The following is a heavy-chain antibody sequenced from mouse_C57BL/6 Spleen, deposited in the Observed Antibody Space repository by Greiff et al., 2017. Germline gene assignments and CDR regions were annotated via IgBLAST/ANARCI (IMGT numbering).Heavy chain of an antibody. D-gene: IGHD2-4*01. J-gene: IGHJ3*01. CDR1: GYTFTSYW. CDR3: AGEGPTLYYEGRSTY. CDR2: INPSNGGT. V-gene: IGHV1-53*01. Sequence: QVQLKQPGTELVKPGASVKLSCKASGYTFTSYWMHWVKQRPGQGLEWIGNINPSNGGTNYNEKFKSKATLTVDKSSSTAYMQLSSLTSEDSAVYYCAGEGPTLYYEGRSTYWGQGTLVTVSA.